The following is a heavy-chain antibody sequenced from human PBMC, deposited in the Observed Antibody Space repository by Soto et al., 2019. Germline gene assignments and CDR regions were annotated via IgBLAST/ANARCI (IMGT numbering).Heavy chain of an antibody. CDR3: ARASYSSGWDLDY. J-gene: IGHJ4*02. D-gene: IGHD6-19*01. Sequence: GASVKVSCKASGYTFTSYAMHWVRQAPGQRLEWMGWIDAGNSNTKYSQRFQGRVTITRDTSASTAYMELSSLRSEDTAVYYCARASYSSGWDLDYWGQGTLVTVSS. CDR2: IDAGNSNT. CDR1: GYTFTSYA. V-gene: IGHV1-3*01.